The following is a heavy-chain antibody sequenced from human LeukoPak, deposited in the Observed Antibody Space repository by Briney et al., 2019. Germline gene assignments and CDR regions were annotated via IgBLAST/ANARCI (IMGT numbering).Heavy chain of an antibody. CDR1: GGTFSSYA. Sequence: ASVKVSCKASGGTFSSYAISWVRQAPGQGLEWMGGIIPIFGTANYAQKFQGRVTITADESTSTAYMELSSLRSEDTAVYYCAMYPYLTTDDDYYGMDVWGQGTTVTVSS. J-gene: IGHJ6*02. CDR3: AMYPYLTTDDDYYGMDV. D-gene: IGHD4/OR15-4a*01. V-gene: IGHV1-69*13. CDR2: IIPIFGTA.